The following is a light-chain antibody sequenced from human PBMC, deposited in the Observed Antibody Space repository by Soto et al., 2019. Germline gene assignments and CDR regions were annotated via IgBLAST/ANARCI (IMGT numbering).Light chain of an antibody. J-gene: IGKJ5*01. CDR3: QQRSNWPPIT. CDR2: DAS. Sequence: DIVLTQSPATLPLSPGDRATLSCRASQSVSSYLAWYQQKPGQAPRLLIYDASNRATGIPARFSGSGSGTDFTLTISSLEPEDLAVYYCQQRSNWPPITFGQGTRLEIK. CDR1: QSVSSY. V-gene: IGKV3-11*01.